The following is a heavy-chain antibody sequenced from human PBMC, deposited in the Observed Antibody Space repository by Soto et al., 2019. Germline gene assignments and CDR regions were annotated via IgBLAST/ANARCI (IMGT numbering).Heavy chain of an antibody. Sequence: EVQLVESGGGLVQPGGSLRLSCAASGFTFRSYWMSLVRQAPGKALECVANIKPDGRETYYVDSVKGRFTISRDNTNSALYLQMDSLGAEDTAVYYCARGTSHYNEVHVWYWGQGTHVIVSS. CDR2: IKPDGRET. CDR1: GFTFRSYW. D-gene: IGHD6-13*01. CDR3: ARGTSHYNEVHVWY. J-gene: IGHJ4*02. V-gene: IGHV3-7*03.